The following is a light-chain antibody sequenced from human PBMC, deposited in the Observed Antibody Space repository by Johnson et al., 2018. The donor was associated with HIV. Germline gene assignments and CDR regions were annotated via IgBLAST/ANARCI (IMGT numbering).Light chain of an antibody. CDR1: SSNIGNNY. CDR3: GTWDSSLSPGGEG. CDR2: ENN. V-gene: IGLV1-51*02. Sequence: QSVLTQPPSVSAAPGQKVTISCSGSSSNIGNNYVSWYQQLPGTAPKLLIYENNKRPSGIPDRFSGSKSGTSATLGITGLQTGDEADYYCGTWDSSLSPGGEGFGTGTKVTGL. J-gene: IGLJ1*01.